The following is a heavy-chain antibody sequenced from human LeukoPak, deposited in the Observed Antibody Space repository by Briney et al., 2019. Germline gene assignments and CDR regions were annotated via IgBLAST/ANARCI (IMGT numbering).Heavy chain of an antibody. J-gene: IGHJ4*02. CDR1: GYSISSGYY. CDR3: ARDYRWDCSSTSCYTGFDY. Sequence: SETLSLTCTVSGYSISSGYYWGWIRQPPGKGLEWIGSIYHSGSTYYNPSLKSRVTISVDTSKNQFSLKLSSVTAADMAVYYCARDYRWDCSSTSCYTGFDYWGQGTLVAVSS. V-gene: IGHV4-38-2*02. D-gene: IGHD2-2*02. CDR2: IYHSGST.